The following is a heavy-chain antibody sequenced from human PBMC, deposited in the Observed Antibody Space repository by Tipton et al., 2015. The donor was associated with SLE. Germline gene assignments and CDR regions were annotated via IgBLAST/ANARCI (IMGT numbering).Heavy chain of an antibody. Sequence: TLSLTCAVSSGSISSGGYSWSWIRQPPGKGLEWIGYIYHSGSTYYNPSLKSRVTISVDRSKNQFSLKLSSVTAADTAVYYCARSKAVAADGFDYWGQGTLVTVSS. V-gene: IGHV4-30-2*01. CDR1: SGSISSGGYS. CDR2: IYHSGST. CDR3: ARSKAVAADGFDY. J-gene: IGHJ4*02. D-gene: IGHD6-19*01.